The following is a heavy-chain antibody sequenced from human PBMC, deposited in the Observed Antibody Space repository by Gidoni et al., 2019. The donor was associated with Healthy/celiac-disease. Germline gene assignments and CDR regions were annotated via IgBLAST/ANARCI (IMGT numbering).Heavy chain of an antibody. Sequence: EVQLVESGGGLVKPGGSLRLSCAASGFTFSSHSMNWVRQAPGKGLEWVSSISSSSSYIYYADSVKGRFTISRDNAKNSLYLQMNSLRAEDTAVYYCARDGCGGDCEWGYYYYGMDVWGQGTTVTVSS. CDR2: ISSSSSYI. D-gene: IGHD2-21*01. V-gene: IGHV3-21*01. CDR1: GFTFSSHS. J-gene: IGHJ6*02. CDR3: ARDGCGGDCEWGYYYYGMDV.